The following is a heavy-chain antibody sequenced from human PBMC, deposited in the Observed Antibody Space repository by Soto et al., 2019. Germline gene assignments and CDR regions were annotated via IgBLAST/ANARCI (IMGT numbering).Heavy chain of an antibody. J-gene: IGHJ5*02. V-gene: IGHV4-39*01. D-gene: IGHD3-22*01. Sequence: PETLSLTCSVSGASMTSSIYYWAWIRQAPGKGLEWIGSLNYGGTTYHSPSLEGRVTMSVDTSKKEFSLNVISVTAADTAIYYCARQSYFDGAGYYLGWFDPWGQGTLVTVSS. CDR1: GASMTSSIYY. CDR2: LNYGGTT. CDR3: ARQSYFDGAGYYLGWFDP.